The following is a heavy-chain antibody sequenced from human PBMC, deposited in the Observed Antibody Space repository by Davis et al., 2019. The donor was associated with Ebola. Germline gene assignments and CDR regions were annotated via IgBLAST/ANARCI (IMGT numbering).Heavy chain of an antibody. CDR1: GDSVSSNTAA. CDR2: TYYRSKWFV. V-gene: IGHV6-1*01. D-gene: IGHD3-22*01. Sequence: SQTLSLTCAISGDSVSSNTAAWNWIRQSPSRGLEWLGRTYYRSKWFVDYAVSVKSRMTINSDTSKNQFSLQLSSMTPEETAVYYCARDPPYDQGYDYWGQGILVTVSS. CDR3: ARDPPYDQGYDY. J-gene: IGHJ4*02.